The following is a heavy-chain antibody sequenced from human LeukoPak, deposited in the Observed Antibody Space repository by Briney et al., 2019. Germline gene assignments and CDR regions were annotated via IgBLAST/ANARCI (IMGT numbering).Heavy chain of an antibody. Sequence: PGGSLRLSCAASGFTFSDYYMSWVRQAPGKGLEWVSGISGSGGSTYYADSVKGRFTISRDNSKNTLYLQMNSVRAEDTAVYYCAKDVVYYYDVSGYYYYFDYWGQGTLVTVSS. CDR3: AKDVVYYYDVSGYYYYFDY. V-gene: IGHV3-23*01. J-gene: IGHJ4*02. CDR1: GFTFSDYY. D-gene: IGHD3-22*01. CDR2: ISGSGGST.